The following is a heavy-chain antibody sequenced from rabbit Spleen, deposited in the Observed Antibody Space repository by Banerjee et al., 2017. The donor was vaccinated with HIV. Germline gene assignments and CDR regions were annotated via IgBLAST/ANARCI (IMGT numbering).Heavy chain of an antibody. D-gene: IGHD8-1*01. Sequence: QSLEESGGDLVKPVASLTLTCIASGVSFSGDSYMCWVRQAPGKGLEWIACIDAGSSGFTYFATWAKGRFTISKTSSTTVTLQMTSLTAADTATYFCARDSGSSFSSYGMDLWGQGTLVTVS. V-gene: IGHV1S40*01. CDR2: IDAGSSGFT. CDR3: ARDSGSSFSSYGMDL. J-gene: IGHJ6*01. CDR1: GVSFSGDSY.